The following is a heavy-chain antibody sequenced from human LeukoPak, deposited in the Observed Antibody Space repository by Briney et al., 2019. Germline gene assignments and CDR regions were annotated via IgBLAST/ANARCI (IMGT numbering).Heavy chain of an antibody. CDR2: IVVGSGNT. CDR3: AAGTYDFWSGYSRTDY. Sequence: SVKVSCKASGFTFTSSAMQWVRQARGQRLEWIGWIVVGSGNTNYAQKFQERVTITRDMSTSTAYMELSSLRSEDTAVYYCAAGTYDFWSGYSRTDYWGQGTLVTVSS. V-gene: IGHV1-58*02. D-gene: IGHD3-3*01. CDR1: GFTFTSSA. J-gene: IGHJ4*02.